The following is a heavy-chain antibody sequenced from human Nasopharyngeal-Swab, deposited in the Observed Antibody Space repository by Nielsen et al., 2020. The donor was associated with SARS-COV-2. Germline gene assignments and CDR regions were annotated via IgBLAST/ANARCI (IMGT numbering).Heavy chain of an antibody. CDR3: ARVAGLYDSSGYQEEYFQH. Sequence: GESLKISCAASGFTFSSYAMHWVRQAPGKGLEWVAVISYDGSNKYYADSVKGRFTISRDNSKNTLYLQMNSLRAEDTAVYYCARVAGLYDSSGYQEEYFQHWGQGTLVTVSS. D-gene: IGHD3-22*01. CDR1: GFTFSSYA. V-gene: IGHV3-30-3*01. J-gene: IGHJ1*01. CDR2: ISYDGSNK.